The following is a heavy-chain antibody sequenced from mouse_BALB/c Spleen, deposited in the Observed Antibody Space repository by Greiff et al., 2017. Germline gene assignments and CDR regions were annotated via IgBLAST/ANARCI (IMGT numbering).Heavy chain of an antibody. D-gene: IGHD2-14*01. Sequence: EVQVVESGGGLVKPGGSLKLSCAASGFTFSSYTMSWVRQTPEKRLEWVATISSGGSYTYYPDSVKGRFTISRDNAKNTLYLQMSSLKSEDTAMYYCTREGGYDPWFAYWGQGTLVTVSA. CDR2: ISSGGSYT. CDR1: GFTFSSYT. V-gene: IGHV5-6-4*01. J-gene: IGHJ3*01. CDR3: TREGGYDPWFAY.